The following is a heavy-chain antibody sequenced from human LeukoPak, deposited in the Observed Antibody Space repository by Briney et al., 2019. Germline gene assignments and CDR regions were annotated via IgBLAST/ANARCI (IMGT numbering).Heavy chain of an antibody. CDR1: GYTLTELS. CDR3: ARAILRSYFGVVIYDAFDI. V-gene: IGHV1-24*01. Sequence: GASVKVSCKVSGYTLTELSMHWVRQAPGKGLEWMGGFDPEDGETIYAQKFQGRVTMTEDTSTDTAYMELSSLRSEDTAVYYCARAILRSYFGVVIYDAFDIWGQGTMVTVSS. CDR2: FDPEDGET. D-gene: IGHD3-3*01. J-gene: IGHJ3*02.